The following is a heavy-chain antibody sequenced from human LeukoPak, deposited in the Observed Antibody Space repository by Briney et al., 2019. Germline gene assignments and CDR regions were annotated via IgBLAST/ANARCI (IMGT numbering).Heavy chain of an antibody. D-gene: IGHD3-9*01. CDR3: ARDRYDILTGYVRFDY. CDR1: GFTFSSYS. J-gene: IGHJ4*02. CDR2: ISSSSSTI. Sequence: GGSLRLSCAASGFTFSSYSMNWVRQAPGKGLEWVSYISSSSSTIYYADSVKGRFTISRDKAKNSLYLQMNSLRAEDTAVYYCARDRYDILTGYVRFDYWGQGTLVTVSS. V-gene: IGHV3-48*01.